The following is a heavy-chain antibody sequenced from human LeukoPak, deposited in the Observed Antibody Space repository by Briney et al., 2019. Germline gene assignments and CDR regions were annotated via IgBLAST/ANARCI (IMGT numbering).Heavy chain of an antibody. Sequence: GGSLRLSCAASGFIFSRNSMNWVRQAPGKGLEWVSGISGSGGATYYADSVKGRFTISRDDPHNTLYLQMNSLRAEDTAVYYCARDYYDRFGYMDVWGKGTTVTISS. D-gene: IGHD3-22*01. CDR2: ISGSGGAT. V-gene: IGHV3-23*01. CDR1: GFIFSRNS. CDR3: ARDYYDRFGYMDV. J-gene: IGHJ6*03.